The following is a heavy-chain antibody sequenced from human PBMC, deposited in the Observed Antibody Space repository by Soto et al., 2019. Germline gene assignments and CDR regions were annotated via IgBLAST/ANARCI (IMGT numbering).Heavy chain of an antibody. D-gene: IGHD6-13*01. Sequence: QVQLVQSGAEVKEPRSSVKVSCKATGDLFNNYAFNWVRQAPGQGLEWMGRISPLFSTTNYAQKFQGRVTSGADDLTTIVYLEVSNLESEDTAMYYCAASSSVAAAGYFKFWCQGTLVTVSP. CDR1: GDLFNNYA. CDR3: AASSSVAAAGYFKF. CDR2: ISPLFSTT. V-gene: IGHV1-69*01. J-gene: IGHJ4*02.